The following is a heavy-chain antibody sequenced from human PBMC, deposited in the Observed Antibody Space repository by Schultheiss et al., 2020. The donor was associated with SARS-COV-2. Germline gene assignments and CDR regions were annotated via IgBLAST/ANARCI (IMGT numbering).Heavy chain of an antibody. J-gene: IGHJ6*03. CDR3: ARDGLYCSGGSCYPLGPYYYYYYMDV. V-gene: IGHV3-30*01. Sequence: GGSLRLSCAASGFTFSSYALHWVRQAPGKGLEWVAIISYDGSNKYYADSVKGRFTISRDNSKNTLYLQMNSLRAEDTAVYYCARDGLYCSGGSCYPLGPYYYYYYMDVWGKGTTVTVSS. CDR2: ISYDGSNK. CDR1: GFTFSSYA. D-gene: IGHD2-15*01.